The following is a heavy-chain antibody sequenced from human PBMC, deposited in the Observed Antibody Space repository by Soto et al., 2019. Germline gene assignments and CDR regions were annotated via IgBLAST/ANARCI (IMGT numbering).Heavy chain of an antibody. CDR1: GFTFSSYG. D-gene: IGHD2-15*01. CDR3: AKSRAGYCSGGSCFKPSGH. CDR2: ISYDGSNK. V-gene: IGHV3-30*18. J-gene: IGHJ4*02. Sequence: PGGSLRLSCAASGFTFSSYGMHWVRQAPGKGLEWVAVISYDGSNKSYADSVNGRFTISRDNSKNTLFLQMNSLRAEDTAVYYCAKSRAGYCSGGSCFKPSGHWGQGTLVTVSS.